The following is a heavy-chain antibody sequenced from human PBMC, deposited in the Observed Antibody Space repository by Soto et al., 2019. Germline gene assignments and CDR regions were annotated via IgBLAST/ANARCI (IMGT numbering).Heavy chain of an antibody. CDR1: VGTFSSYA. D-gene: IGHD2-2*01. Sequence: SGKVSCEASVGTFSSYAISWVRQAPGQGLEWMGGIIPIFGTANYEQKFQGRVTITADESTSTAYMELSSLRSEDTAVYYCARDPSSSTSCRIGDDGMDVWGQGTTVTVSS. CDR3: ARDPSSSTSCRIGDDGMDV. J-gene: IGHJ6*02. V-gene: IGHV1-69*13. CDR2: IIPIFGTA.